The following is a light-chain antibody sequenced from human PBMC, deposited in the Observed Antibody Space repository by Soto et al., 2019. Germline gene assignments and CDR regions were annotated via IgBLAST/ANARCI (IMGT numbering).Light chain of an antibody. Sequence: EIVMTQSPATLSVSPGARATLSCRASQSVGSGLSWYQQKPGQAPRLLIYGASTRATGIPARFSGSGSGTEFTLTISSLQSEDYAVYYCQQYNNWPPYTFXQGTKVDIK. J-gene: IGKJ2*01. CDR3: QQYNNWPPYT. CDR1: QSVGSG. V-gene: IGKV3-15*01. CDR2: GAS.